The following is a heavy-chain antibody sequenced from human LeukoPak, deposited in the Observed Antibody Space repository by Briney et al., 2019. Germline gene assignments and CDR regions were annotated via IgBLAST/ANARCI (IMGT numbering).Heavy chain of an antibody. CDR3: ARGARVSERFLEWLDHYFDY. D-gene: IGHD3-3*01. CDR1: GFTFSSYA. CDR2: ISGSGGST. J-gene: IGHJ4*02. Sequence: GGSLRLSCAASGFTFSSYAMSWVRQAPGKGLEWVSAISGSGGSTYYADSVKGRFTISRDNSKNTLYLQMNSLRAEDTAVYYCARGARVSERFLEWLDHYFDYWGQGTLVTVSS. V-gene: IGHV3-23*01.